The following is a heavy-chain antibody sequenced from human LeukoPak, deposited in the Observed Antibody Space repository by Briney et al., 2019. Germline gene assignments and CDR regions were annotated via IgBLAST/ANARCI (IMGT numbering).Heavy chain of an antibody. J-gene: IGHJ4*02. D-gene: IGHD6-6*01. CDR2: IYYSGST. CDR1: GGSISSSSYY. Sequence: SETLSLTCTVSGGSISSSSYYWGWIRQPPGKGLEWIGSIYYSGSTYYNPSLKSRVTISVDTSKNQFSLKPSSVTAADAAVYYCARQSVRVAARASLDYWGQGTLVTVSS. V-gene: IGHV4-39*01. CDR3: ARQSVRVAARASLDY.